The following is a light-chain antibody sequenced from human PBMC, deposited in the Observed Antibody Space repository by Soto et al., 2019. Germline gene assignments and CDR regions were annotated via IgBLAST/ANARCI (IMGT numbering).Light chain of an antibody. V-gene: IGKV4-1*01. CDR3: HQYYRTPWT. J-gene: IGKJ1*01. CDR2: WAA. CDR1: QSVFSSSSSANH. Sequence: DIVMTQSPYSLAVSLGERATISCKSSQSVFSSSSSANHLAWFQHKPGQPPKLLISWAATRASGVPDRFSGSGSGTDYTLTISRLQAEDVAVYYCHQYYRTPWTFGQGTKVDIK.